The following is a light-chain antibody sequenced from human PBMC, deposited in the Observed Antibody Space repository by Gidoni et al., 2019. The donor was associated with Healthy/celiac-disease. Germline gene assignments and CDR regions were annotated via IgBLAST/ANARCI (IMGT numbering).Light chain of an antibody. V-gene: IGKV4-1*01. CDR2: WAS. CDR1: QSVLYSSNNKNY. J-gene: IGKJ1*01. CDR3: QQYYSTLRT. Sequence: DIVMTKSPDSLAVSLGERATINCKSSQSVLYSSNNKNYLAWYQQKPGQPPKLLIYWASTRESGVPDRFSGSGSGTDFTPTISSLQAEDVAVYYCQQYYSTLRTFGQGTKVEIK.